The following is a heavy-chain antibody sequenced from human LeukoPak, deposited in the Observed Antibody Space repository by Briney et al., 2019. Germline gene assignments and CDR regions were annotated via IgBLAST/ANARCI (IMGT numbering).Heavy chain of an antibody. D-gene: IGHD3-10*01. CDR1: GFTFSSYA. Sequence: GRSLRLSCAASGFTFSSYAMHWVRQAPGKGREWVAVISYDGSNKYYADSVKGRFTISRDNSKNTLYLQMNSLRAEDTAVYYCARDLRVVWFGELLLADDYYYYGMDVWGQGTTVTVSS. CDR3: ARDLRVVWFGELLLADDYYYYGMDV. CDR2: ISYDGSNK. V-gene: IGHV3-30-3*01. J-gene: IGHJ6*02.